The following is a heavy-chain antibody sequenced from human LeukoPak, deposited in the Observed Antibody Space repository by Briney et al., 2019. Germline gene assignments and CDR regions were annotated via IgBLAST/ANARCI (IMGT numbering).Heavy chain of an antibody. Sequence: GGSLRLSCAASGFTFSSYSMNWVRQAPGKGLEWVSSISSSSSYIYYADSVKGRFTISRDNAKNSLYLQMNSLRAEDTAVYYCARAHLSSASTDYMTVWGQGTQVTISS. J-gene: IGHJ4*02. V-gene: IGHV3-21*01. D-gene: IGHD6-6*01. CDR1: GFTFSSYS. CDR2: ISSSSSYI. CDR3: ARAHLSSASTDYMTV.